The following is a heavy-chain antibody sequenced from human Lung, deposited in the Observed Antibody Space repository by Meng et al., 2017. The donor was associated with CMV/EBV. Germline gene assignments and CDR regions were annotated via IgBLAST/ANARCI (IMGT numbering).Heavy chain of an antibody. J-gene: IGHJ6*02. V-gene: IGHV6-1*01. CDR3: ARDYYDSGAYYYTEEYYHGLDV. CDR2: TYYRSKWYD. D-gene: IGHD3-22*01. CDR1: GDSVSINSAS. Sequence: SETLSLXCAISGDSVSINSASWNWIRQSPSRGLEWLGRTYYRSKWYDDYAMAVKSRITINPDTSKNQFSLQLNSVTPEDTAVYYCARDYYDSGAYYYTEEYYHGLDVWGQGTTVTVSS.